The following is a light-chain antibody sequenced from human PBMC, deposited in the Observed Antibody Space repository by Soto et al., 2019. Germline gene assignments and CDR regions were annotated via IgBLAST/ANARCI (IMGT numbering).Light chain of an antibody. Sequence: QSALTQPASVSGSPGQSITISCTGSSSDIGGYNYVSWYQQQPGNATKLMIYEVSNPPSGVSNRFSGSNSGNTASLTISARQAEDAADYYCSSHTSSSTWVFGGGTKLTVL. CDR1: SSDIGGYNY. J-gene: IGLJ3*02. CDR3: SSHTSSSTWV. CDR2: EVS. V-gene: IGLV2-14*01.